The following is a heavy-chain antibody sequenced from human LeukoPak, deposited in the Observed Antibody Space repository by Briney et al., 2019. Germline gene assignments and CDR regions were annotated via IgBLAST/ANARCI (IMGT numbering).Heavy chain of an antibody. V-gene: IGHV4-4*07. CDR2: IYTSGST. D-gene: IGHD6-19*01. CDR1: GGSISSYY. J-gene: IGHJ5*02. Sequence: PSETLSLTCTVSGGSISSYYWSWIRQPAGKGLEWIGRIYTSGSTNYNPSLKSRVTMSVDTSKNQFSLKLSSVTAADTAVYYCARDWVREAVAGSPNWFDPWGQGTLVTVSS. CDR3: ARDWVREAVAGSPNWFDP.